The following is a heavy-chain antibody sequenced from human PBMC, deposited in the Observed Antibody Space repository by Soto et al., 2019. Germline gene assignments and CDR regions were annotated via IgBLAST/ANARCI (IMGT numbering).Heavy chain of an antibody. CDR3: ARVAY. Sequence: GGSLRLSCEASGFTFSRLSMNWVRQVPGKGLEWVASISSGSSDTWYADSVKGRFIISRDNAQNSLFLQMNTLRPEDTAMNYSARVAYWGPGTQLTVSS. J-gene: IGHJ4*02. CDR1: GFTFSRLS. V-gene: IGHV3-21*01. CDR2: ISSGSSDT.